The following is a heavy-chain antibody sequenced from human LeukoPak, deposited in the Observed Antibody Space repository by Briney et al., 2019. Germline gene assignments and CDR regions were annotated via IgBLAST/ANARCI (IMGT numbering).Heavy chain of an antibody. Sequence: PGGSLRLSCAASGFTDSSNYMSWVRQAPGKGLEWVSVIYSGGSTYYADSVKGRFTISRDNSKNTLYLQMNSLRAEDTAVYYCARDSYYYDSSGYHRTNWFDPWGQGTLVTVSS. J-gene: IGHJ5*02. CDR1: GFTDSSNY. CDR2: IYSGGST. D-gene: IGHD3-22*01. CDR3: ARDSYYYDSSGYHRTNWFDP. V-gene: IGHV3-53*01.